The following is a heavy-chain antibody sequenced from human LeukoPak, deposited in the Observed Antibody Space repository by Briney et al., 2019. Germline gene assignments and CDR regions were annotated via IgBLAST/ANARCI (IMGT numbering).Heavy chain of an antibody. D-gene: IGHD5-12*01. CDR2: IRYDGSNK. J-gene: IGHJ5*02. V-gene: IGHV3-30*02. CDR3: AGYSGYDRNWFDP. CDR1: GFTFSSYG. Sequence: PGGSLRLSCAASGFTFSSYGMHWVRQAPGKGLEWVAFIRYDGSNKYYADSVKGRFTISRDNAKNTLYLQMNSLRAEDTAVYYCAGYSGYDRNWFDPWGQGTLVTVSS.